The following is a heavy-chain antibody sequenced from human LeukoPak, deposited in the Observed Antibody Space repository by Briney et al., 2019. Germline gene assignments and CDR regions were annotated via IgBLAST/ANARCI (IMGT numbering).Heavy chain of an antibody. D-gene: IGHD3-9*01. Sequence: GGSLRLSCAASGFTFSSFDMHWVRQATGKGLEWVSGISWNSGSIGYADSVKGRFTISRDNAKNSLYLQMNSLRVEDTALYYCAKDISLVTPQGAFDIWGQATMVTVSS. CDR2: ISWNSGSI. CDR1: GFTFSSFD. J-gene: IGHJ3*02. V-gene: IGHV3-9*01. CDR3: AKDISLVTPQGAFDI.